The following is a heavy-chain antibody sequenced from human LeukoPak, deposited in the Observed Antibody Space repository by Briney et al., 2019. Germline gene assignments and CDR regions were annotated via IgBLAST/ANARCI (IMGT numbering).Heavy chain of an antibody. CDR2: INSEGSST. D-gene: IGHD2/OR15-2a*01. J-gene: IGHJ4*02. CDR1: GFSFSSYW. Sequence: PGGSLRLSCAVSGFSFSSYWMHWVRQAPGKGLVWVSRINSEGSSTSYADSVKGRFTISRDNAKNTLYLQMNSLRAEDTAVYYCGRDRSAPYYDLDYWGQGTLVTVSS. CDR3: GRDRSAPYYDLDY. V-gene: IGHV3-74*01.